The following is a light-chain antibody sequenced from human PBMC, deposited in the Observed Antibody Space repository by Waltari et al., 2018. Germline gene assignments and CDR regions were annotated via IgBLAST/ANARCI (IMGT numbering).Light chain of an antibody. Sequence: QSVLTQPSSMSGAPGQKVTIPCTGGSTNFGAGYDVHWYQQFPGTSPKLLISGNTNRPSGVPGRFSGSRSGTSASLAIAGLQSEDEAVYYCQSFDSSLSASVFGGGTKLTVL. CDR2: GNT. CDR3: QSFDSSLSASV. V-gene: IGLV1-40*01. J-gene: IGLJ2*01. CDR1: STNFGAGYD.